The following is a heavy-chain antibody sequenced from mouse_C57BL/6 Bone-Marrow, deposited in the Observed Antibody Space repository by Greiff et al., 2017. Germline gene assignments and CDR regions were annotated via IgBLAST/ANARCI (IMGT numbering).Heavy chain of an antibody. CDR3: TPLITTVVATFDY. CDR1: GFNIKDDY. CDR2: IDPENGDT. V-gene: IGHV14-4*01. Sequence: EVQLQQSGAELVRPGASVKLSCTASGFNIKDDYMHWVKQRPEQGLEWIGWIDPENGDTEYASKVPGKATITADTSSNTAYLQLSSLTSEDTAVYYCTPLITTVVATFDYWGQGTTLTVSS. D-gene: IGHD1-1*01. J-gene: IGHJ2*01.